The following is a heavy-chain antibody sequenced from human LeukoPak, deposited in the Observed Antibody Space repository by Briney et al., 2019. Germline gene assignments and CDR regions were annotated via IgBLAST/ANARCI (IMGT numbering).Heavy chain of an antibody. CDR2: MNPNSGNT. V-gene: IGHV1-8*03. CDR3: ARGRREPYYYYYMDV. Sequence: ASVKVSCKASGYTFTGYSIHWVRQATGQGLEWMGWMNPNSGNTGYAQKFQGRVTITRNTSISTAYMELSSLRSEDTAVYYCARGRREPYYYYYMDVWGKGTTVTVSS. J-gene: IGHJ6*03. D-gene: IGHD1-14*01. CDR1: GYTFTGYS.